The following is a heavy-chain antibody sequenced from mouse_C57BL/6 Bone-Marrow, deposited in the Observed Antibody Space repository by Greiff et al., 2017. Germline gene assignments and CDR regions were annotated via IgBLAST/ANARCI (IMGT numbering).Heavy chain of an antibody. V-gene: IGHV1-69*01. Sequence: VQLQQPGAELVMPGASVKLSCKASGYTFTSYWMHWVKQRPGQGLEWIGEIDPSDSYTNYNQKFKGKSTLTVDKSSSTAYMQLSSLTSEDSAVYYFARGVVATDYAMDYWGQGTSVTVSS. CDR2: IDPSDSYT. CDR3: ARGVVATDYAMDY. J-gene: IGHJ4*01. D-gene: IGHD1-1*01. CDR1: GYTFTSYW.